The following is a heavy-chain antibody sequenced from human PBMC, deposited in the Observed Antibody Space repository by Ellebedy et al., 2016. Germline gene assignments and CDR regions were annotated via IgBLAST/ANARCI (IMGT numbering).Heavy chain of an antibody. D-gene: IGHD5-12*01. Sequence: ASVKVSCKASGYSFTNYTLNWVRQAPGQGLEWMGWINTNTRNPTYAPGFTGRFVFSLDTSVSTAYLQISDLKAEDTAVYYCARPDIVAVGYFEYWGQGTLVTVSS. CDR2: INTNTRNP. V-gene: IGHV7-4-1*02. CDR3: ARPDIVAVGYFEY. CDR1: GYSFTNYT. J-gene: IGHJ4*02.